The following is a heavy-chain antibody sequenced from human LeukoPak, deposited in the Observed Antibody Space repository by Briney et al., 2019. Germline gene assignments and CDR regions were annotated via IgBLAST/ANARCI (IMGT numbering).Heavy chain of an antibody. CDR1: GFTFSSYA. CDR3: AKADSSGWPNCYYYGMDV. Sequence: GGSLRLSCAASGFTFSSYAMSWVRQAPGKGLEWVSAISGSGGSTYYADSVKGRFTISRDNSKNTLYLQMNSLRAEDTAVYYCAKADSSGWPNCYYYGMDVWGQGTTVTVSS. D-gene: IGHD6-19*01. V-gene: IGHV3-23*01. J-gene: IGHJ6*02. CDR2: ISGSGGST.